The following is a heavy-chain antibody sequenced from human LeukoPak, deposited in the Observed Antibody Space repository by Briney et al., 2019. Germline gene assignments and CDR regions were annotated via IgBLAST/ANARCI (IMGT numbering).Heavy chain of an antibody. J-gene: IGHJ6*02. V-gene: IGHV1-46*01. Sequence: ASVKVSCKASGYTFTSYYMHWVRKAPGQGLEWMGIINPSGGSTSYAQKFQGRVTMTRDTSTSTVYMELSSLRSEDTAVYYCARGTYYDFWSGYYRAYYYYGMDVWGQGTTVTVSS. D-gene: IGHD3-3*01. CDR3: ARGTYYDFWSGYYRAYYYYGMDV. CDR1: GYTFTSYY. CDR2: INPSGGST.